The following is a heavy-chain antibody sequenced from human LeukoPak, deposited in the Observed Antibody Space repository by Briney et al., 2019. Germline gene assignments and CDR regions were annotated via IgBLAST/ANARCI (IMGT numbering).Heavy chain of an antibody. Sequence: PGGSLRLSCVASGFTFSGYWMTWVRQAPGKGLEWVANIKQGGCEKYYVDSVKRRFTISSANAKHSLHLQMNGLSADDAAVYYCARDPGYYGSGSYLNWGQGTLVTVSP. J-gene: IGHJ4*02. CDR1: GFTFSGYW. CDR3: ARDPGYYGSGSYLN. CDR2: IKQGGCEK. V-gene: IGHV3-7*01. D-gene: IGHD3-10*01.